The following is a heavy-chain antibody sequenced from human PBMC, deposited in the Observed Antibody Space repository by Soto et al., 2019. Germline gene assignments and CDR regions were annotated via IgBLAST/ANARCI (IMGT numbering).Heavy chain of an antibody. D-gene: IGHD2-15*01. CDR1: GFTFSSYN. Sequence: GGSLRLSCAASGFTFSSYNMNWVRQAPGKGLEWVSSISGGTNYIHYGDSVKGRFTISRDNAKNSLFLQMNSLRAEDTAVYYCARFRGGNNPQPMDVWGQGTTVTVSS. J-gene: IGHJ6*02. CDR3: ARFRGGNNPQPMDV. V-gene: IGHV3-21*01. CDR2: ISGGTNYI.